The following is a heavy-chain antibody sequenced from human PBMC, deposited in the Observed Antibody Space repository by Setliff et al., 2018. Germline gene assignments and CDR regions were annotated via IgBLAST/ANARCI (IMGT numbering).Heavy chain of an antibody. CDR1: GGSISSYY. J-gene: IGHJ4*02. CDR2: IYNSGST. D-gene: IGHD3-22*01. Sequence: SETLSLTCTVSGGSISSYYWSWIRQPPGKGLEWIGYIYNSGSTNYNPSLKSRVTISVDTSRNQISLTLSSVTAADTAVYYCARINFYVSSGYYYAPDFWGQGTLVTVSS. V-gene: IGHV4-59*01. CDR3: ARINFYVSSGYYYAPDF.